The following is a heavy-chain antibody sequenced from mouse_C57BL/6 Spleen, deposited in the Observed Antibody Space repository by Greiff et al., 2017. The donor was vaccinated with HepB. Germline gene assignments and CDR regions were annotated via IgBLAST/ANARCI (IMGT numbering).Heavy chain of an antibody. CDR3: ARCEPSSSSWFAY. CDR2: INPNNGGT. Sequence: EVQLQQSGPELVKPGASVKIPCKASGYTFTDYNMDWVKQSHGKSLEWIGDINPNNGGTIYNQKFKGKATLTVDKSSSTAYMELRSLTSEDTAVYYCARCEPSSSSWFAYWGQGTLVTVSA. D-gene: IGHD1-1*01. V-gene: IGHV1-18*01. J-gene: IGHJ3*01. CDR1: GYTFTDYN.